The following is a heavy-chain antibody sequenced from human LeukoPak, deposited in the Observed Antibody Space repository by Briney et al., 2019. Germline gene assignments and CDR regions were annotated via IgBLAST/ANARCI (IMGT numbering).Heavy chain of an antibody. V-gene: IGHV4-30-2*01. D-gene: IGHD2-2*01. CDR3: ARGAYCSSTSCYPYYYYGMDV. J-gene: IGHJ6*04. CDR2: IYHSGST. Sequence: SETLSLTCAVSGGSISSGGYSWSWIRQPPGKGLEWLGYIYHSGSTYYNPSLKSRVTISVDRSKNQFSLKLSSVTAADTAVYYCARGAYCSSTSCYPYYYYGMDVWGKGTTVTVSS. CDR1: GGSISSGGYS.